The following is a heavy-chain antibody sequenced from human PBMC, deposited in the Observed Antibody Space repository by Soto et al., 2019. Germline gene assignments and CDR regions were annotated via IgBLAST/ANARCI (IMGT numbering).Heavy chain of an antibody. Sequence: SETLSLTCTLSGGSISSYYWSWIRQPPGKGLEWIGYIYYSGSTNYNPSLKSRVTISVDTSKNQFSLKLSSVTAADTAVYYCARGDYDFWSCPQSLFDYWGQGTLVTVSS. J-gene: IGHJ4*02. CDR1: GGSISSYY. CDR2: IYYSGST. V-gene: IGHV4-59*01. CDR3: ARGDYDFWSCPQSLFDY. D-gene: IGHD3-3*01.